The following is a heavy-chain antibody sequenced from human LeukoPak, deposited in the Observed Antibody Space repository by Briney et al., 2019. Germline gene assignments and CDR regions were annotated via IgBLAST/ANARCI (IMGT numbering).Heavy chain of an antibody. CDR3: VVLGVMPDAFDI. CDR2: IYYSGST. D-gene: IGHD3-22*01. Sequence: PSETLSLTCTVSGGSISSSSYYWGWIRQPPGKGLEWIGSIYYSGSTYYNPSLKSRVTISVDTSKNQFSLKLSSVTAADTAVYYCVVLGVMPDAFDIWGQGTMVTVSS. CDR1: GGSISSSSYY. V-gene: IGHV4-39*07. J-gene: IGHJ3*02.